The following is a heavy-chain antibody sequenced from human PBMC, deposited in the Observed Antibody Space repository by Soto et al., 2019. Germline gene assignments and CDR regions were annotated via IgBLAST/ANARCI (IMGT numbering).Heavy chain of an antibody. J-gene: IGHJ3*01. V-gene: IGHV5-51*01. CDR2: IYPGDSDT. CDR3: ARGDRGAFDL. CDR1: GYSFTSYW. D-gene: IGHD2-21*02. Sequence: GESLKISCKGSGYSFTSYWIGWVRQMPGKGLELMGIIYPGDSDTRYSPSFQGRFTISRDNAKNTLYLQMNSLRAEDTAVYYCARGDRGAFDLWGQGTMVTVSS.